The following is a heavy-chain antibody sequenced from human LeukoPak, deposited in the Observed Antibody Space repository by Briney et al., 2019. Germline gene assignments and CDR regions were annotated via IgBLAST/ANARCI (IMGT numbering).Heavy chain of an antibody. Sequence: SGPTLVNPSETLPLTCTVSGGSISSYYWSWIRQPPGKGLEWIGYIYYSGSTYYNPSLKSRVTISVDTSKNQFSLKLSSVTAADTAVYYCARDVAYCGGDCYSSIRYWYFDLWGRGTLVTVSS. D-gene: IGHD2-21*02. CDR3: ARDVAYCGGDCYSSIRYWYFDL. CDR1: GGSISSYY. CDR2: IYYSGST. V-gene: IGHV4-59*12. J-gene: IGHJ2*01.